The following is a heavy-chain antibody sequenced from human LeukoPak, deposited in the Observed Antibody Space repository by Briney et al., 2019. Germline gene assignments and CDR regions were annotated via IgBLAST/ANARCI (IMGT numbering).Heavy chain of an antibody. Sequence: SETLSLTCTVSGGSISSYYWSRIRQPPGKGLEWIGYIYYSGSTNYNPSLKSRVTISVDTSKNQFSLKLSSVTAADTAVYYCARGREGEQWLVTYYYYMDVWGKGTTVTISS. V-gene: IGHV4-59*01. D-gene: IGHD6-19*01. CDR2: IYYSGST. J-gene: IGHJ6*03. CDR3: ARGREGEQWLVTYYYYMDV. CDR1: GGSISSYY.